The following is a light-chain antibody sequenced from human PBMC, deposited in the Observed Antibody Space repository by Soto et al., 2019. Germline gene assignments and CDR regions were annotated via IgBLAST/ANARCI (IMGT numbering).Light chain of an antibody. CDR3: QHSNNSRLT. CDR1: PGIGDT. V-gene: IGKV3-15*01. J-gene: IGKJ4*01. CDR2: DTS. Sequence: GTLSVSLGEGATLSCRASPGIGDTLAWYQHNPGQTPRLLIYDTSTRATGVPTRFSGSRSGAEFTLTINSLQYEDFEVYYSQHSNNSRLTLGGVTKVDIK.